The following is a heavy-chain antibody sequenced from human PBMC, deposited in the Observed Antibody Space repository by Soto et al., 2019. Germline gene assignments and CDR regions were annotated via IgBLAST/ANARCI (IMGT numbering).Heavy chain of an antibody. CDR1: GGSLSSGGYS. J-gene: IGHJ4*02. CDR2: IYHGGST. V-gene: IGHV4-30-2*01. Sequence: PSEPLSLPCAVSGGSLSSGGYSCSWIRQPPGKGLECIGYIYHGGSTYYNPSLKSRVTISVDRSKNQFSLKLSSVTAADTAVYYCARGPPLGYWGQGTLVTVSS. CDR3: ARGPPLGY.